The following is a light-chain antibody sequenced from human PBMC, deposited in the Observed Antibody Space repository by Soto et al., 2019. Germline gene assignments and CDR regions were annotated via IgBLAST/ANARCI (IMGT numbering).Light chain of an antibody. CDR3: QQYGGSPSIT. J-gene: IGKJ5*01. CDR2: GAS. Sequence: EIVLTQSPGTLSVSPGGRVTLSCRASQSVSSNYLVWYQQKPGQAPRLLIYGASSRATGIPDRFSGSGSGTDFTLTISRLQPEDYAVYFCQQYGGSPSITFGQGTRLEVE. V-gene: IGKV3-20*01. CDR1: QSVSSNY.